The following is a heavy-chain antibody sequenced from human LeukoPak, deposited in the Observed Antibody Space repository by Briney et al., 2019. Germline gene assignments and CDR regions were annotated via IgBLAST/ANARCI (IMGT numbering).Heavy chain of an antibody. CDR2: INPNSGGT. J-gene: IGHJ4*02. CDR3: ARDRNWNLYYFDY. Sequence: GASVKVSCKASGYTFTGYYMHWVRQAPGQGLEWMGWINPNSGGTNYAQKFQGRVTMTRDTSISTAYMEPSRLRSDDTAVYYCARDRNWNLYYFDYWGQGTLVTVSS. V-gene: IGHV1-2*02. CDR1: GYTFTGYY. D-gene: IGHD1-7*01.